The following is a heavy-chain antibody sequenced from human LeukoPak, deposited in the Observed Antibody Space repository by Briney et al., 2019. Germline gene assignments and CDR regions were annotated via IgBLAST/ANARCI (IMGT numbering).Heavy chain of an antibody. CDR1: GFTFSSYS. Sequence: SGGSLRLSCAASGFTFSSYSMNWVRQAPGKGLEWVSSISSSSGYIYYADSVKGRFTISRDNAKNSLYLQMNSLRAEDTAVYYCARDFSRKVAGAFDIWGQGTMVTVSS. CDR2: ISSSSGYI. D-gene: IGHD2/OR15-2a*01. V-gene: IGHV3-21*01. J-gene: IGHJ3*02. CDR3: ARDFSRKVAGAFDI.